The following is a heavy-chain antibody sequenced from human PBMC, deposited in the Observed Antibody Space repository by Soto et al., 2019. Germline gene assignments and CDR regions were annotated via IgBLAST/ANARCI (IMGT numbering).Heavy chain of an antibody. CDR2: IKSDGSSI. CDR3: ARGGFSGSGTYIQGDY. Sequence: EVQLVESGGGLVQPGGSLRLSCAASGFTFSNYWMHWVRQVPGKGLVWVSRIKSDGSSISYADSVKGRFTISRENARNTLYLQMNGLRAEDAAVYYCARGGFSGSGTYIQGDYWGQGTLVTVSA. J-gene: IGHJ4*02. D-gene: IGHD3-10*01. CDR1: GFTFSNYW. V-gene: IGHV3-74*01.